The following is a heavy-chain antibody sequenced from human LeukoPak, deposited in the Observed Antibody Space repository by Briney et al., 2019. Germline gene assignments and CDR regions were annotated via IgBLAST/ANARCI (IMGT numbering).Heavy chain of an antibody. Sequence: PGGSLRLSCAASGFTFRSYAMNWVRQAPGKGLEWVSVISGSGGSTYYADSVKGRFTISRDNSKNTLYLQMNSLRAEDTAVYYCSLSGDNDAFDIWGQGTVVTVSS. D-gene: IGHD3-10*01. V-gene: IGHV3-23*01. J-gene: IGHJ3*02. CDR3: SLSGDNDAFDI. CDR1: GFTFRSYA. CDR2: ISGSGGST.